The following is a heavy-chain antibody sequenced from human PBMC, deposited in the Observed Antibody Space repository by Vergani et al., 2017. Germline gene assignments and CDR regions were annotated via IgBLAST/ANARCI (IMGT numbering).Heavy chain of an antibody. V-gene: IGHV3-30*18. CDR2: ISYDGSNK. CDR3: AKDQVITFGGVIVYPDY. CDR1: GFTFSSYG. Sequence: QVQLVESGGGVVQPGRSLRLSCAASGFTFSSYGMHWVRQAPGKGREWVAVISYDGSNKYYADSVKGRFTISRDNSKNTLYLQMNSLRAEDTAVYYCAKDQVITFGGVIVYPDYWGQGTLVTVSS. J-gene: IGHJ4*02. D-gene: IGHD3-16*02.